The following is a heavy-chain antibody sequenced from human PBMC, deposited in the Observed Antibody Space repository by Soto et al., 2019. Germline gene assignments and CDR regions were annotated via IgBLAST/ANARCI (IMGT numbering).Heavy chain of an antibody. CDR2: INHSGST. CDR1: GGSFSGYY. CDR3: ARVPDF. J-gene: IGHJ4*02. Sequence: PSETLSLTCAVYGGSFSGYYWSWIRQPPGKGLEWIGEINHSGSTNYNPSLKSRVTISVDTSKNQFSLKLSSVTAADTAVYYCARVPDFWAQENLVTFSS. V-gene: IGHV4-34*01. D-gene: IGHD2-2*01.